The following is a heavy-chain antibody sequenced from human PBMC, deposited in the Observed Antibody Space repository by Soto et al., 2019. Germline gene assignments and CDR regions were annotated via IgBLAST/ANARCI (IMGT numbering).Heavy chain of an antibody. Sequence: GGSLRLSCAASGFTFSSYWMSWVRQAPGKGLEWVANIKQDGSERYYVDSVKGRFTISRDNARKSVYLEMNSLRVEDTAVYYCATSYLAYWGQGTLVTVSS. CDR3: ATSYLAY. CDR2: IKQDGSER. D-gene: IGHD6-6*01. J-gene: IGHJ4*02. CDR1: GFTFSSYW. V-gene: IGHV3-7*01.